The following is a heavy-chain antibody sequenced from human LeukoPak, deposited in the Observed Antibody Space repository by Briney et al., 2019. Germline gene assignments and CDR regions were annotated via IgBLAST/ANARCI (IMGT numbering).Heavy chain of an antibody. CDR1: GFTFSSYG. D-gene: IGHD3-10*01. CDR2: IWYDGSNK. V-gene: IGHV3-33*03. J-gene: IGHJ4*02. CDR3: ASFYGSGSLDY. Sequence: GGSLRLSCAASGFTFSSYGMHWVRQAPGKGLEWVAVIWYDGSNKYYADSVKGRFTISRDNAKNSLYLQMNSLRAEDTAVYYCASFYGSGSLDYWGQGTLVTVSS.